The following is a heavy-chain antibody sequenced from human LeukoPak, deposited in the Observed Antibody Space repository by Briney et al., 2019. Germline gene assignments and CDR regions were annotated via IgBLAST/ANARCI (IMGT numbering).Heavy chain of an antibody. CDR1: GYTFPDYG. J-gene: IGHJ4*02. Sequence: ASVKVSCKASGYTFPDYGISWVRQAPGQGLEWMGWISADIVNTNYAQNFQGRVTMTRDRSTSTGYMELTSLTSDDTAVYYCARDRLGYCGYGSCLLFDNWGQGTLVTVSS. CDR2: ISADIVNT. V-gene: IGHV1-18*01. D-gene: IGHD2-15*01. CDR3: ARDRLGYCGYGSCLLFDN.